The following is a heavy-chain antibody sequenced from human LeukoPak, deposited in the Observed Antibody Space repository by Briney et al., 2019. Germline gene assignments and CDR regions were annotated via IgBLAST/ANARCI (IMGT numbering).Heavy chain of an antibody. CDR1: GYTFTGYY. CDR2: INPNSGGT. Sequence: ASVKVSCKASGYTFTGYYMHWVRQAPGQGLEWMGWINPNSGGTNYAQKFQGRVTMTRDTSISTAYMELSRLRSDVTAVYYCARDLQIAAAATGNKYENWFDPWGQGTLVTVSS. J-gene: IGHJ5*02. V-gene: IGHV1-2*02. CDR3: ARDLQIAAAATGNKYENWFDP. D-gene: IGHD6-13*01.